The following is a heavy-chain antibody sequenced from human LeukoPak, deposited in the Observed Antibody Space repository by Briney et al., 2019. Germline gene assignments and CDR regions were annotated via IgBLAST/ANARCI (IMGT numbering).Heavy chain of an antibody. CDR3: ARLVKYGYSDY. D-gene: IGHD3-22*01. V-gene: IGHV4-59*11. Sequence: PSETLSLTCTVSGGSTSGRYWTWIRQPPGKGLEWIGYIHYDGRTNYNPSFKSRVIISLDTSNNQFSLNLKSVTAADTAAYYCARLVKYGYSDYWGQGTLVTVSS. CDR2: IHYDGRT. CDR1: GGSTSGRY. J-gene: IGHJ4*02.